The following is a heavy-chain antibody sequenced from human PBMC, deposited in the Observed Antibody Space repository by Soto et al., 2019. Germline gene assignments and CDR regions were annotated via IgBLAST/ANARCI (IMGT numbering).Heavy chain of an antibody. V-gene: IGHV1-18*01. CDR2: ISAHNGNT. D-gene: IGHD1-1*01. CDR1: GYAFTTYG. J-gene: IGHJ4*02. CDR3: ARGRYGDY. Sequence: QVHLVQSGAEVKKPGASVKVSCKGSGYAFTTYGITWVRQAPGQGLEWMGWISAHNGNTNYAQKLQGRVTVTRDTYTSAAYMELRSLRSDFAAVYYCARGRYGDYWGQGALVTVSS.